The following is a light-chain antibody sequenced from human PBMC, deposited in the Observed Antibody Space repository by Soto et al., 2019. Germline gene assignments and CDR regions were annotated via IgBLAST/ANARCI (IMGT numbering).Light chain of an antibody. CDR3: QQSYSTPPMFT. Sequence: DIQMTQSPSSLSASVGDRVTITCRASQSISSYLNWYQQKPGKAPKLLIYAASSLQSGVPSRFRGSGSGTDFTLTISSLQPEDFATYYCQQSYSTPPMFTFGQGTKLEIK. CDR2: AAS. J-gene: IGKJ2*01. V-gene: IGKV1-39*01. CDR1: QSISSY.